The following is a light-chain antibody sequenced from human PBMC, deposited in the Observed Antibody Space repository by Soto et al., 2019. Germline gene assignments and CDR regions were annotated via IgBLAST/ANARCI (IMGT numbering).Light chain of an antibody. V-gene: IGLV1-40*01. CDR1: SSNIGAGYD. CDR3: QSYDSSLSGYV. Sequence: QLVLTQPPSVSGAPGQRVTISCTGSSSNIGAGYDVHWFQQFPGTAPKLLIYSSYNRPSGVPDRFSGSKSGTSASLAITGLQAEDEADFYCQSYDSSLSGYVFGTGTKLTVL. CDR2: SSY. J-gene: IGLJ1*01.